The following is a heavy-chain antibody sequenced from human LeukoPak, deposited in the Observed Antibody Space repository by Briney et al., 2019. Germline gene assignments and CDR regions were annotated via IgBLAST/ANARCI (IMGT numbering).Heavy chain of an antibody. Sequence: PGGSLRLSCAASGFTFSSYGMSWVRQAPGKGLEWVSAISGSGGSTYYADSVKGRFTISRDNSKNTLYLQMNSLRAEDTAVYYCAKGPDGSGSYFKTYHLDYWGQGTLVTVSP. CDR2: ISGSGGST. D-gene: IGHD3-10*01. J-gene: IGHJ4*02. CDR3: AKGPDGSGSYFKTYHLDY. V-gene: IGHV3-23*01. CDR1: GFTFSSYG.